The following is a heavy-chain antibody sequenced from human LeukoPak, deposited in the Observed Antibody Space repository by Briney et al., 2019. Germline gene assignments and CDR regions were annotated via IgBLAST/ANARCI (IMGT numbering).Heavy chain of an antibody. J-gene: IGHJ4*02. Sequence: PGRSLRLSCAASGFTFSNYGMYWVRQAPGKGLEWVASKNPDGNKKYSADSVKGRFTISRNNAENSLYLQMNSLRVEDTAFYYCARDLAYSRLDYWGQGMLVTVSS. V-gene: IGHV3-7*01. CDR2: KNPDGNKK. D-gene: IGHD5-18*01. CDR3: ARDLAYSRLDY. CDR1: GFTFSNYG.